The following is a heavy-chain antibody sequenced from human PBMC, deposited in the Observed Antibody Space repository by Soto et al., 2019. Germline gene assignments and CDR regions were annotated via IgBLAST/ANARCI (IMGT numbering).Heavy chain of an antibody. Sequence: XXTLSLTCTVSCGSINSYYWSWIRQPPGKGMEWXGYIYXSGSTNYNHSXXSRVTISXXKSKNQLSMKLSSVTAADTAVYYCARDRLGFDYWGQGTLVTVSS. D-gene: IGHD6-19*01. CDR3: ARDRLGFDY. J-gene: IGHJ4*02. CDR2: IYXSGST. V-gene: IGHV4-59*01. CDR1: CGSINSYY.